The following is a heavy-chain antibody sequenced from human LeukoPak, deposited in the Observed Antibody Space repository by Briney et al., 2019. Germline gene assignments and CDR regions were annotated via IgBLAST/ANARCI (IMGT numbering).Heavy chain of an antibody. Sequence: GGSLRLSCSASGFTFSRYWMSWVRQAPGKGLEWVANIKQDGSEKYYVDSVKGRFIISRDNSKSTLYLQMNSLRAEDTAVYYCVNKPAGFDPWGQGTLVTVSS. J-gene: IGHJ5*02. CDR2: IKQDGSEK. CDR3: VNKPAGFDP. V-gene: IGHV3-7*03. D-gene: IGHD1-14*01. CDR1: GFTFSRYW.